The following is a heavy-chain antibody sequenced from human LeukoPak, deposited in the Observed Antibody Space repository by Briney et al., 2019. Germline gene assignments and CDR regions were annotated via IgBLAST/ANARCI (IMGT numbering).Heavy chain of an antibody. J-gene: IGHJ6*04. Sequence: GGSLRLSCAASAFTFSAYGMHWVRQTPDKGLEWVAFIRFDGRNKYYADSVKGRFTISRDNSKNTLYLQMNSLRAEDTAVYYCAELGITMIGGVWGKGTTVTISS. CDR3: AELGITMIGGV. CDR2: IRFDGRNK. D-gene: IGHD3-10*02. CDR1: AFTFSAYG. V-gene: IGHV3-30*02.